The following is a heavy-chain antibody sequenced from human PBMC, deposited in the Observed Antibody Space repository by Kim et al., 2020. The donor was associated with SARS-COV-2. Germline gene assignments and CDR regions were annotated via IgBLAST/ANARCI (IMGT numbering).Heavy chain of an antibody. CDR2: FVPITGTG. V-gene: IGHV1-69*04. Sequence: SVKVSCKASGGTFSAYGISWVRRAPGQGLEWMGRFVPITGTGNYAQKFQGRITITADKSSTTGYMDLSSLRSEDTAVYFCARSSGLYGFDVWGQGTTV. D-gene: IGHD3-10*01. J-gene: IGHJ6*02. CDR3: ARSSGLYGFDV. CDR1: GGTFSAYG.